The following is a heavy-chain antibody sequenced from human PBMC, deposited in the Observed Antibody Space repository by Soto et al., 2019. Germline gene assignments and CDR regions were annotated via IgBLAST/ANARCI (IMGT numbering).Heavy chain of an antibody. V-gene: IGHV2-5*02. D-gene: IGHD1-26*01. Sequence: QITLKESGPTLVKPTQTLTLTCTFSGFSLRTSRVGVGWIRQPPGKALEWLAVIYWDDAKTYRPSLKSRVTITKDTSKNEVALTMPNMDPVETATYYCAHAYGGRSLYWGQGTLVTVSS. CDR3: AHAYGGRSLY. CDR1: GFSLRTSRVG. J-gene: IGHJ4*02. CDR2: IYWDDAK.